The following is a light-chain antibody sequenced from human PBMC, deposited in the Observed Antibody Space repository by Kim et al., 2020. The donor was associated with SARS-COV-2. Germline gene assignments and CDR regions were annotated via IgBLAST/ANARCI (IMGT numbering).Light chain of an antibody. CDR3: QQYFSTPT. J-gene: IGKJ4*01. Sequence: RATINCKSSQSILSSSNSPKYLAWYQQKPRQPPILLLYWSSTRESGVPDRFTGSGSGTDFTLTINSLQAEDVAVYYCQQYFSTPTFGGGTKVDIK. V-gene: IGKV4-1*01. CDR1: QSILSSSNSPKY. CDR2: WSS.